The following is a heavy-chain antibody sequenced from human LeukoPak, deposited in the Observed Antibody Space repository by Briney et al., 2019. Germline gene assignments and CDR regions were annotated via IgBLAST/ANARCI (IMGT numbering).Heavy chain of an antibody. Sequence: ASVKVSCKASGYTFTSYDINWVRQATGQGLEWMGWMNPNSGNTGYAQKFQGRVTMTRNTSISTAYMELSSLRSEDTAVYYRARGRLGTRGAARRGNNWFDPWGQGTLVTVSS. CDR3: ARGRLGTRGAARRGNNWFDP. CDR2: MNPNSGNT. V-gene: IGHV1-8*01. CDR1: GYTFTSYD. J-gene: IGHJ5*02. D-gene: IGHD6-6*01.